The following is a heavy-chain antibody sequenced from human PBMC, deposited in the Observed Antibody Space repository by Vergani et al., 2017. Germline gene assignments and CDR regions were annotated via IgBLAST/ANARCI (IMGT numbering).Heavy chain of an antibody. CDR1: GFTVSSNY. J-gene: IGHJ4*02. D-gene: IGHD3-22*01. Sequence: EVQLVESGGGLIQPGGSLRLSCAASGFTVSSNYMSWVRQAPGKGLEWVSVIYSGGSTYYADSVKGRFTISRDNSKNTLYRQMNSLGAEDTAVYYCARGASGWAFDYWGQGTLVTVSS. V-gene: IGHV3-53*01. CDR2: IYSGGST. CDR3: ARGASGWAFDY.